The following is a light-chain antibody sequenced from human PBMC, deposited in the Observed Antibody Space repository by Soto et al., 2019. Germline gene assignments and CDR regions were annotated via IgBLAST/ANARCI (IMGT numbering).Light chain of an antibody. CDR3: QQRSNWPIP. J-gene: IGKJ5*01. Sequence: EREKTQSKDTQTVSAGEGGTLCGRASQSVYSNVAWYQQKPGQAPRLLIYGASTSVFFNPDNFIRSGSAVSASLLNRSSHSEDFAVYYCQQRSNWPIPFGQGTRLEIK. V-gene: IGKV3-15*01. CDR2: GAS. CDR1: QSVYSN.